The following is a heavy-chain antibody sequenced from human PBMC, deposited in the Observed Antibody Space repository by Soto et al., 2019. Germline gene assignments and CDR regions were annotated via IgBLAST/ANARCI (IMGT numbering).Heavy chain of an antibody. CDR2: IKQDGSEK. V-gene: IGHV3-7*01. Sequence: GGSLRLSCAASGFTFSSYWMSWVRQAPGKGLEWVANIKQDGSEKYYVDSVKGRFTIFRDNAKNSLYLQMNSLRAEDTAVYYCARDQLGYCSGGSCYGRLYYYYMDVWGKGTTVTVSS. J-gene: IGHJ6*03. D-gene: IGHD2-15*01. CDR1: GFTFSSYW. CDR3: ARDQLGYCSGGSCYGRLYYYYMDV.